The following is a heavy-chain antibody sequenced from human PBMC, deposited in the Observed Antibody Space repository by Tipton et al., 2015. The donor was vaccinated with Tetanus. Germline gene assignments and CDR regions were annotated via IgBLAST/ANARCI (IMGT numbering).Heavy chain of an antibody. CDR2: IYYSGST. V-gene: IGHV4-30-4*01. Sequence: TLSLTCTVSGGSISSGDYYWSWIRQPPGKGLEWIGYIYYSGSTYYNPSLKSRVTISVDTSKNQFSLKLSSVTAADTAVYYCARVSTPVGPAAISYYGMDVWGQGTTVTVSS. CDR1: GGSISSGDYY. CDR3: ARVSTPVGPAAISYYGMDV. D-gene: IGHD2-2*02. J-gene: IGHJ6*02.